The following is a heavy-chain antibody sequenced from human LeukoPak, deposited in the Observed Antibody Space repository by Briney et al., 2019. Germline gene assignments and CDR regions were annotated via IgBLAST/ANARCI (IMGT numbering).Heavy chain of an antibody. V-gene: IGHV4-59*01. CDR2: IYYSGST. CDR3: ARGAYIYGHPPSLDY. CDR1: GGSISNYY. Sequence: SETLSLTCTVSGGSISNYYWSWIRQPPGKGLEWIGYIYYSGSTNYNPSLNSRVTISVDTSKNQFSLKLSSVTPADTAVYYCARGAYIYGHPPSLDYWGQGTLVTVSS. J-gene: IGHJ4*02. D-gene: IGHD5-18*01.